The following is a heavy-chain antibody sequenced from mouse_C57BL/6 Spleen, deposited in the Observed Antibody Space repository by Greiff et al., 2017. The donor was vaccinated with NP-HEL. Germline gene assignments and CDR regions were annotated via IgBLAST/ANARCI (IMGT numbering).Heavy chain of an antibody. CDR1: GFTFSDYG. V-gene: IGHV5-17*01. Sequence: EVQRVESGGGLVKPGGSLKLSCAASGFTFSDYGMHWVRQAPEKGLEWVAYISSGSSTIYYADTVKGRFTISRDNAKNTLFLQLTSLRSEDTAMYYCASGDYYGSSFAYWGQGTLVTVSA. D-gene: IGHD1-1*01. CDR2: ISSGSSTI. J-gene: IGHJ3*01. CDR3: ASGDYYGSSFAY.